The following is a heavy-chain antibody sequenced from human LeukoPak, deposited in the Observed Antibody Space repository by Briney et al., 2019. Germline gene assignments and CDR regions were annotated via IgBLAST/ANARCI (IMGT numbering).Heavy chain of an antibody. CDR3: ARGRSKTTVFED. V-gene: IGHV3-53*01. CDR2: IFSADGI. J-gene: IGHJ4*02. CDR1: GFTFSDYY. Sequence: GGSLRLSCAAYGFTFSDYYTSWIRQAPGKGLQWVSHIFSADGIEYADSVKGRFTVSRDTATNTVYLQMNSLRVEDTAIYFCARGRSKTTVFEDWGLGTLVTVSS. D-gene: IGHD4-17*01.